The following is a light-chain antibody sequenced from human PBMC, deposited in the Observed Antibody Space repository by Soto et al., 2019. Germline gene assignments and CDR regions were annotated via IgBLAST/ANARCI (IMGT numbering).Light chain of an antibody. CDR1: QGISSY. CDR3: QQLNRAIT. V-gene: IGKV1-9*01. J-gene: IGKJ5*01. CDR2: AAS. Sequence: IQLTQSPSSLSASVGDRVTITCRASQGISSYLAWYQQKPGKAPKLLIYAASTLESGVPSRFSGSGSGTAFTLTIRRLQPEAFATYYCQQLNRAITFGQGTRLEIK.